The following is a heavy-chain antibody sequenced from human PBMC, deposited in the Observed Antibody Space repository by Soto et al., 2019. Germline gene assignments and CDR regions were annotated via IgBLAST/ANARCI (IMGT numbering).Heavy chain of an antibody. CDR1: GISFSEYA. CDR2: ISGSGGTK. D-gene: IGHD3-9*01. Sequence: EVQLLESGGGLVQPGGSLRLSCVASGISFSEYAMSWVRQAPGKGLEWVASISGSGGTKFYADSLKGRLTISRDNSKSTLYLQMHTLRVEDTAVYYCATPGLYDFDSTGTFDYWGQGTLVTVSS. V-gene: IGHV3-23*01. J-gene: IGHJ4*02. CDR3: ATPGLYDFDSTGTFDY.